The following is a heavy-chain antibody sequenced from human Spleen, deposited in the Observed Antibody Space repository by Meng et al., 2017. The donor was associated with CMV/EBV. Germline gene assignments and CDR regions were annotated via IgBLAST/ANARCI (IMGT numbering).Heavy chain of an antibody. J-gene: IGHJ4*02. V-gene: IGHV4-30-4*08. CDR2: IYLSGGT. CDR1: GGSISSGDYC. D-gene: IGHD3-3*01. Sequence: SETLSLTCTVSGGSISSGDYCWSWIRQPPGRGLEWIGCIYLSGGTYNHPSLKSRITISADTSKNQFSLKLSSVTAADTAVYYCAGYYDFWGGPPFWGQGTLVTVSS. CDR3: AGYYDFWGGPPF.